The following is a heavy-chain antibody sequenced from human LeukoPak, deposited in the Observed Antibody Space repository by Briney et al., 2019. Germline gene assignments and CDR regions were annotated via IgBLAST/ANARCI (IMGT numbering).Heavy chain of an antibody. D-gene: IGHD3-9*01. CDR2: ISAYNGNT. CDR3: ASATLSDTDYYGMDV. V-gene: IGHV1-18*01. CDR1: GYTFTSYG. J-gene: IGHJ6*02. Sequence: ASVKVSCKASGYTFTSYGISWVRQAPGQGLEWMGWISAYNGNTNYAQKLQGRVTMTTDTSTSTAYMELRSLRSDDTAVYYCASATLSDTDYYGMDVWGQGTTVTVSS.